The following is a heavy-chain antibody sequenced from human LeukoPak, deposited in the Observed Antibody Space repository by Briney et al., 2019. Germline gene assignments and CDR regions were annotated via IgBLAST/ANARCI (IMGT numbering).Heavy chain of an antibody. CDR2: IGSAGDT. Sequence: GGSLRLSCAASGFIFSTYDMHWVRHATGKGLEWVSAIGSAGDTYYPGSVKGRFTVSRENARNSLFLQMNSLRAGDTAVYYCARGLEGGFDYWGQGTLVTVSS. V-gene: IGHV3-13*01. J-gene: IGHJ4*02. CDR1: GFIFSTYD. CDR3: ARGLEGGFDY. D-gene: IGHD3-16*01.